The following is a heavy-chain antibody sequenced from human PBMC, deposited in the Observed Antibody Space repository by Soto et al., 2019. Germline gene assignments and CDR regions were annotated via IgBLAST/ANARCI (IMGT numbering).Heavy chain of an antibody. CDR2: IYYSGST. J-gene: IGHJ6*02. CDR3: AREGAAGERYYYGMDV. Sequence: SETLSLTCTVSGGSISSGGYYWSWIRQHPGKGLEWIGYIYYSGSTYYNPSLKSRVTISVDTSKNQFSLKLSSVTAADTAVYYCAREGAAGERYYYGMDVWGQGTTVTVSS. D-gene: IGHD6-13*01. V-gene: IGHV4-31*03. CDR1: GGSISSGGYY.